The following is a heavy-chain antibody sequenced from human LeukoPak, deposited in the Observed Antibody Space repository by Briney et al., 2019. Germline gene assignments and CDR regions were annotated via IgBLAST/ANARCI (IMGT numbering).Heavy chain of an antibody. Sequence: GGSLRLSCAASGFTFTSYAMSWVRQAPGKRLEWVSGISGSGGNTYYADSVKGRFTISRDNSMNTLYLQMNSLRVEDTAVYYCAKAPRGSGSYNYFDCWGQGTLVTVSS. J-gene: IGHJ4*02. CDR3: AKAPRGSGSYNYFDC. CDR2: ISGSGGNT. CDR1: GFTFTSYA. V-gene: IGHV3-23*01. D-gene: IGHD3-10*01.